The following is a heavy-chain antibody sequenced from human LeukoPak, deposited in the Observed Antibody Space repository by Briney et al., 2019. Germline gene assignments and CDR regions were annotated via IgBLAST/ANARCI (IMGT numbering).Heavy chain of an antibody. CDR3: ARISGSYVFDY. CDR1: GFTFSDYY. CDR2: ISSSTYT. V-gene: IGHV3-11*03. Sequence: SGGSLRLSCAGAGFTFSDYYMSWIRQAPGKGLEWVSYISSSTYTNYADSVKGRFTISRDNAKNSMYLQMNSLRAEDTAVYYCARISGSYVFDYWGQGTLVTVSS. D-gene: IGHD1-26*01. J-gene: IGHJ4*02.